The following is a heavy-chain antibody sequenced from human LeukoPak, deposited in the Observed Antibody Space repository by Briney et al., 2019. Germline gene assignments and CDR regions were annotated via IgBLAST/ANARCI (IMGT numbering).Heavy chain of an antibody. J-gene: IGHJ4*02. D-gene: IGHD6-13*01. Sequence: SETLSLTCTVSGGSVSSGSYYWGWIRQPPGKGLEWIGSIYYSGSTYYNPSLKSRVTISVDTSKNQFSLKLSSVTAADTAVYYCARQAAGKGDFDYWGQGTLVTVSS. CDR1: GGSVSSGSYY. CDR2: IYYSGST. V-gene: IGHV4-39*01. CDR3: ARQAAGKGDFDY.